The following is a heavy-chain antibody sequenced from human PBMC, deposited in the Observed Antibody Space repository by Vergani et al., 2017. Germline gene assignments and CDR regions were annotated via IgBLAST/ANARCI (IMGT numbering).Heavy chain of an antibody. D-gene: IGHD3-3*01. Sequence: QVQLVESGGGLVKPGGSLRLSCAASGFTFSDYYMSWIRQAPGKGLEWIGSIYYSGSTYYNPSLKSRVTISVDTSKNQFSLKLSSVTAADTAVYYCASQLRFLEWLLLRGARSGYYGMDVWGQGTTVTVSS. CDR2: IYYSGST. CDR3: ASQLRFLEWLLLRGARSGYYGMDV. V-gene: IGHV4-59*05. J-gene: IGHJ6*02. CDR1: GFTFSDYY.